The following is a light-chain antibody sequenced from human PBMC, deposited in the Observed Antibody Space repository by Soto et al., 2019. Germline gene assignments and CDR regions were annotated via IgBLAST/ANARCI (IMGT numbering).Light chain of an antibody. CDR3: SSYTSSSTSCV. V-gene: IGLV2-14*01. Sequence: QLVLTQPASVSGSPGQSITISCTGTSSDVGGYNYVSWYQQHPGKAPKLMIYDVSNRPSGVSNRFSGSKSGNTASLTISGLQAEDEADYYCSSYTSSSTSCVFGTGTKLTVL. J-gene: IGLJ1*01. CDR2: DVS. CDR1: SSDVGGYNY.